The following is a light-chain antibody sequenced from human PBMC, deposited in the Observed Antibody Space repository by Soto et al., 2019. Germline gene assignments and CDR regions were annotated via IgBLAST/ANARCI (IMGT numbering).Light chain of an antibody. Sequence: EIVMTQSPATLSVSPGERATLSCRASQSVSSNLAWYQQKPGQAPRLLIYGASTRATGIPARFSGSGSGTEITLTISSLQYADFAVYYCQQYNNWPPMYTFGQGTKLEIK. J-gene: IGKJ2*01. CDR2: GAS. V-gene: IGKV3-15*01. CDR1: QSVSSN. CDR3: QQYNNWPPMYT.